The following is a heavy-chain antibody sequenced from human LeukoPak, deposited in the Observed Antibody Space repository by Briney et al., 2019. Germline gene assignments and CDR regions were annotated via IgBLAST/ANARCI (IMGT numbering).Heavy chain of an antibody. D-gene: IGHD6-6*01. CDR2: MNPNSGNT. CDR1: GYTFTSYD. Sequence: ASVKVSCKASGYTFTSYDINWVRQATGQGLEWMGWMNPNSGNTGYAQKFQGSVTMTRDTSITTAYMELSSLSSDDTAMYYCAREPSLHSSSSYNYWGQGTLVTVSS. J-gene: IGHJ4*02. V-gene: IGHV1-8*01. CDR3: AREPSLHSSSSYNY.